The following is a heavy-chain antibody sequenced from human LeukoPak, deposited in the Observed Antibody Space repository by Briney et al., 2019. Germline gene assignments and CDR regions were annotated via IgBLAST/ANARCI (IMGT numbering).Heavy chain of an antibody. Sequence: GGSLRLSCAASGFTFSSYSMNWVRQAPGKGLEWVSYISSSSTIYYADSVKGRFTISRDNSKNTLYLQMNSLRAEDTAVYYCAKDRLSRGVTWADYWGQGTLVTVSS. CDR1: GFTFSSYS. V-gene: IGHV3-48*01. D-gene: IGHD3-10*01. CDR3: AKDRLSRGVTWADY. CDR2: ISSSSTI. J-gene: IGHJ4*02.